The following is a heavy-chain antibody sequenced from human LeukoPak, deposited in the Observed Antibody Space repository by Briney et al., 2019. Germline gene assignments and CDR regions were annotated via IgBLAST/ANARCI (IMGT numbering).Heavy chain of an antibody. CDR2: IISDGSSI. CDR3: ARGHVAGSDRHWDY. Sequence: PGGSLRLYCATSDFSFSSHWMHWVRQAPGKGLVWVSRIISDGSSISYADSVKGRFTISRDNAKNTLYLQMNSLRAEDTAVYYCARGHVAGSDRHWDYWGQGALVTVSS. CDR1: DFSFSSHW. V-gene: IGHV3-74*01. J-gene: IGHJ4*02. D-gene: IGHD6-19*01.